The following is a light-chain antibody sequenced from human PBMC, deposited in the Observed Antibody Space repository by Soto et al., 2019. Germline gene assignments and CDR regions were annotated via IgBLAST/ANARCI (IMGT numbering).Light chain of an antibody. V-gene: IGKV3-11*01. Sequence: ESVLTQSPATLSLSPGERATLSCRASQSVSSYLAWYQQKPGQAPRLLIYDASNRATGIPARFSGSGSGTDFTLPSSSLEPEDFAVYYCQQRGTFGQGTKVEIK. CDR1: QSVSSY. CDR2: DAS. J-gene: IGKJ1*01. CDR3: QQRGT.